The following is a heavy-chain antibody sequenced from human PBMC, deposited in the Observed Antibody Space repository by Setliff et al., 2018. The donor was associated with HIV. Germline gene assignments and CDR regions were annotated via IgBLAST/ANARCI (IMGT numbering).Heavy chain of an antibody. Sequence: GSLRLSCAVSGFTFSNFFRYWIRQPPGKGLEWIGSIYYDGRTFYKPSLKNRCSMSIDTSKNQFSLNLSSVTAADTAVYYCARQTATGTSATFDSWGQGSLVTVSS. CDR3: ARQTATGTSATFDS. V-gene: IGHV4-39*07. CDR1: GFTFSNFF. CDR2: IYYDGRT. J-gene: IGHJ4*02. D-gene: IGHD2-21*02.